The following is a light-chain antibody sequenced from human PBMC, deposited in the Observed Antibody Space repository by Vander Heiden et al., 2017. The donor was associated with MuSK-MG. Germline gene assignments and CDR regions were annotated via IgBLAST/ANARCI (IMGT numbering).Light chain of an antibody. CDR2: AAS. CDR3: QQHSSWPLT. CDR1: QGVSSY. Sequence: IVLTQSPSSLSSSPGDRATLSCRASQGVSSYLAWYQQKPGQAPRLLIYAASSLATGIPARFSGSGSGTDFTLTISSLESEDFAVYCCQQHSSWPLTFGGGTKVELK. V-gene: IGKV3-11*01. J-gene: IGKJ4*01.